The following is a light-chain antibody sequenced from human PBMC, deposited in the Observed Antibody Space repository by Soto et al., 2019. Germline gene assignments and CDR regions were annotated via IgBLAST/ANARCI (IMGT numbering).Light chain of an antibody. V-gene: IGKV3-15*01. CDR1: QSVSSY. CDR2: SAS. Sequence: EIVMTQSPVTLSVSPGERATLSCRASQSVSSYLAWYQQKRGQAPRLLIYSASTRATGIPTRISGSGSGTEFTLTISSLQSEDFAVYYCQQYNSWPLTFGGGTKVDIK. J-gene: IGKJ4*01. CDR3: QQYNSWPLT.